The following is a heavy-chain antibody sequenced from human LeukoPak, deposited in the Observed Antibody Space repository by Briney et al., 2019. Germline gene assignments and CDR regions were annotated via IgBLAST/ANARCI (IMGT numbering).Heavy chain of an antibody. CDR1: GFTFDDYA. J-gene: IGHJ4*02. CDR2: ISWNSGSI. V-gene: IGHV3-9*01. Sequence: GRSLRLSCAASGFTFDDYAMHWVRQAPGKGLEWVSGISWNSGSIGYADSVKGRFTISRDNAKNSLYLQMNSLRAEDTALYYCAAIARKGYWGQGTLVTVSS. CDR3: AAIARKGY. D-gene: IGHD6-13*01.